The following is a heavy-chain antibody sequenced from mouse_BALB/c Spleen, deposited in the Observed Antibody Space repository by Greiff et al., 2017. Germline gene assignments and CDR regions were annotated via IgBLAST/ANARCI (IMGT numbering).Heavy chain of an antibody. CDR3: AVPYYGSTYYAMDY. CDR1: GFTFSDYG. CDR2: ISNLAYSI. J-gene: IGHJ4*01. Sequence: EVQLVESGGGLVQPGGSRKLSCAASGFTFSDYGMAWVRQAPGKGPEWVAFISNLAYSIYYADTVTGRFTISRENAKNTLYLEMSSLRSEDTAMYYCAVPYYGSTYYAMDYWGQGTSVTVSS. V-gene: IGHV5-15*02. D-gene: IGHD1-1*01.